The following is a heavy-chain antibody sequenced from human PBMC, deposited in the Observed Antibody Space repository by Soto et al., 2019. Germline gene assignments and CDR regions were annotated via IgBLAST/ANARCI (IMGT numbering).Heavy chain of an antibody. CDR1: GFSFSSYA. V-gene: IGHV3-30*04. CDR2: ISKDGMNK. D-gene: IGHD6-19*01. J-gene: IGHJ5*02. Sequence: QVRLVESGGGVFQPGRSLRLSCTASGFSFSSYAMYWFRQPPGKGLEWVAVISKDGMNKNYADSVKGRVTVSRDNANYSLDLQLNSLRGEDTAMYYCARDMYSSDYFVKWFEPWGQGTLVTVSS. CDR3: ARDMYSSDYFVKWFEP.